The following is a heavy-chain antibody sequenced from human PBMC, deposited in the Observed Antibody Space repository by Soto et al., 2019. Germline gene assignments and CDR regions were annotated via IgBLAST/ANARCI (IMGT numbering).Heavy chain of an antibody. CDR1: GFTFSSYA. J-gene: IGHJ4*02. Sequence: GGSLRLSCAASGFTFSSYAMHWVRQAPGKGLEWVAVISYDGSNKYYADSVKGRFTISRDNSKNTLYLQMNSLRAEDTAVYYCARDSGGYTVVTFDYWGQGTLVTVSS. CDR2: ISYDGSNK. CDR3: ARDSGGYTVVTFDY. D-gene: IGHD2-15*01. V-gene: IGHV3-30-3*01.